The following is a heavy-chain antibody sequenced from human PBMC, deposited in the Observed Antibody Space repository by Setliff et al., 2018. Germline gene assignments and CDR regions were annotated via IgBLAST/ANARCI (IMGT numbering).Heavy chain of an antibody. V-gene: IGHV4-39*01. J-gene: IGHJ1*01. D-gene: IGHD3-22*01. CDR3: ARQDRFYDRSVFVEYFQH. Sequence: SETLSLTCTVSGGSISTNTYFWGWIRQSPGKGLEWIGNTYYSGDAYYNPSLKSRVTISVDTSRNQFSLKLSSVTAADTAVYYCARQDRFYDRSVFVEYFQHWGQGALVTVSS. CDR1: GGSISTNTYF. CDR2: TYYSGDA.